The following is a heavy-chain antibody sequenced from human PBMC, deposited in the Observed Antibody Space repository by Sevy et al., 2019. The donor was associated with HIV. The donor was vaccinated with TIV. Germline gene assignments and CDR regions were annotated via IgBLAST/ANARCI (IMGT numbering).Heavy chain of an antibody. J-gene: IGHJ4*02. D-gene: IGHD1-26*01. V-gene: IGHV1-18*01. Sequence: ASVKVSCKASDYTFTSYGITWVRQAPGQGLEWMGWVSAYIGNTNYAQKLQGRVTMTTDTSTSTAYMELRSLRSDDTAVYYCARGLSGGYPYFDYWGQGTLVTVSS. CDR1: DYTFTSYG. CDR2: VSAYIGNT. CDR3: ARGLSGGYPYFDY.